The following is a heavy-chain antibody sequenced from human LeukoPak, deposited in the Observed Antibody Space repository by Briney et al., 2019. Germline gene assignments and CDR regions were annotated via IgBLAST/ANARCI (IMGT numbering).Heavy chain of an antibody. Sequence: GASVNVSCKASGYTFTSYAMHWVRQAPGQRLEWMGWIHAGTGNTKYSQKFQGRVTITRDTSANTVYMELSRLRPEDTAVYYCARGITIGTTRFDPWGQGTLVTVSP. V-gene: IGHV1-3*01. J-gene: IGHJ5*02. D-gene: IGHD1-1*01. CDR2: IHAGTGNT. CDR1: GYTFTSYA. CDR3: ARGITIGTTRFDP.